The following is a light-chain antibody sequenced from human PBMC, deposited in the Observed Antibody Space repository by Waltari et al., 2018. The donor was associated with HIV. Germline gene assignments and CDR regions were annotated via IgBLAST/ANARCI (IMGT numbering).Light chain of an antibody. Sequence: DIQMTQSPSSLSASAGDRVTITCRASQSISSYLNWYQQKPGKAPKVLIYAASSLQSGVPSRFSGSGSGTDFTLTISSLQPEDFATYYCQQSYSTPVTFGGGTKVEIK. CDR1: QSISSY. V-gene: IGKV1-39*01. J-gene: IGKJ4*01. CDR3: QQSYSTPVT. CDR2: AAS.